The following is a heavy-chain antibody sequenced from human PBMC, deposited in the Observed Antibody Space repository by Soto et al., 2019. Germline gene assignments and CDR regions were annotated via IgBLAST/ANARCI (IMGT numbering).Heavy chain of an antibody. D-gene: IGHD5-18*01. Sequence: PSETLSLTCTVSGGSISSYYWSWIRQPPGKGLEWIGYIYYSGSTNYNPSLKSRVTISVDTSKNQFSLKLSSVTAADTAVYYCARGRGYSYGYGLFDYWGQGTLVTVAS. J-gene: IGHJ4*02. V-gene: IGHV4-59*01. CDR1: GGSISSYY. CDR2: IYYSGST. CDR3: ARGRGYSYGYGLFDY.